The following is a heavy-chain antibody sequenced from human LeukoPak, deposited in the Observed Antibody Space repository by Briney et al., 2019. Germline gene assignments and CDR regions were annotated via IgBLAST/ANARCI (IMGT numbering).Heavy chain of an antibody. CDR2: IYYSGST. V-gene: IGHV4-31*03. Sequence: SETLSLTCTVSGGSISSGGYYWSWIRQHPGKGLEWIGYIYYSGSTYYNPSLKSRVTISVDTSKNQFPLKLSSVTAADTAVYYCARVFDGPITMIVVEGDAFDIWGQGTMVTVSS. D-gene: IGHD3-22*01. J-gene: IGHJ3*02. CDR1: GGSISSGGYY. CDR3: ARVFDGPITMIVVEGDAFDI.